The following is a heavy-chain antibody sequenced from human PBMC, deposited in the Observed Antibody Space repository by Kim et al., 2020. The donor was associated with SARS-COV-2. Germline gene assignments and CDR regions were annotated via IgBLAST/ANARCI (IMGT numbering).Heavy chain of an antibody. V-gene: IGHV3-23*01. J-gene: IGHJ4*02. CDR1: GFTFSNYA. CDR3: AKRQVPSPTAPLDS. D-gene: IGHD1-1*01. Sequence: GGSLRLSCAASGFTFSNYAINWVRQAPGKGLEPVSAISDSGDSTYYADSVKGRFSISRDNSQNTMSLQMSSLRVEDSAVYYCAKRQVPSPTAPLDSWGQGTLVTVYS. CDR2: ISDSGDST.